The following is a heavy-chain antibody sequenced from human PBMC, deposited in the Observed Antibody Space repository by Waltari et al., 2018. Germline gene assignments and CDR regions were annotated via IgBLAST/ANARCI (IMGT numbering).Heavy chain of an antibody. V-gene: IGHV4-4*07. CDR3: ARADYDFWSGYSANDAFDI. CDR1: GGSISSYY. J-gene: IGHJ3*02. D-gene: IGHD3-3*01. CDR2: IYTSGST. Sequence: QVQLQESGPGLVKPSETLSLTCTVSGGSISSYYWSWIRQPAGKGLEWIGRIYTSGSTNYNPSLNSRVTMSVDTSKNQFSLKLSSVTAADTAVYYCARADYDFWSGYSANDAFDIWGQGTMVTVSS.